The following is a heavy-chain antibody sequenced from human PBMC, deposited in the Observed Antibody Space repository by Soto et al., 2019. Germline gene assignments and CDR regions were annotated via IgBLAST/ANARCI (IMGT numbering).Heavy chain of an antibody. J-gene: IGHJ5*02. D-gene: IGHD3-16*01. CDR3: ARMATFGSLNWFDP. Sequence: GASVEVSCKXSGYSFTNNDVSWVRQATGQGLEWMGWMNPGSGDTGYAQKFQGRVTMTRDISIATAYMELSSLRSDDTAIYYCARMATFGSLNWFDPWGQGTLVTVSS. CDR1: GYSFTNND. CDR2: MNPGSGDT. V-gene: IGHV1-8*01.